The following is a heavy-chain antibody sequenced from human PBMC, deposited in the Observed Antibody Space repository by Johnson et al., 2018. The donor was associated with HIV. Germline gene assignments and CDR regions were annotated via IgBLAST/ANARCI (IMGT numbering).Heavy chain of an antibody. J-gene: IGHJ3*02. CDR3: ARDSVILVDGAFDI. D-gene: IGHD2-15*01. CDR2: ISFDGSNK. CDR1: GFTFNNYP. V-gene: IGHV3-30*14. Sequence: HVQLVESGGGVVQPGRSLRLSCTTSGFTFNNYPMHWVRQAPGKGLEWVAVISFDGSNKYYADSLRGRFTISRDNSKNTLYLQMNSLRAEDTAVYYCARDSVILVDGAFDIWGQGTMVTVSS.